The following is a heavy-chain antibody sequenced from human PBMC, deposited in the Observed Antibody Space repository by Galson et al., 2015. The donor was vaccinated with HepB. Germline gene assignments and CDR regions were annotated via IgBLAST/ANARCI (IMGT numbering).Heavy chain of an antibody. CDR2: ISGSGGST. CDR3: AKVGEVDVIGMDV. V-gene: IGHV3-23*01. D-gene: IGHD3-10*01. J-gene: IGHJ6*02. CDR1: GFTFSSYA. Sequence: SLRLSCAASGFTFSSYAMSWVRQAPGKGLEWVSAISGSGGSTYYADSVKGRFTISRDNSKNTLYLQMNSLRAEDTAVYYCAKVGEVDVIGMDVWGQGTTVTVSS.